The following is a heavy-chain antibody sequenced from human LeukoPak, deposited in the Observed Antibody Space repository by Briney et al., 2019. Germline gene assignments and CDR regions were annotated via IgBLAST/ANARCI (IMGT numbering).Heavy chain of an antibody. J-gene: IGHJ6*04. V-gene: IGHV3-53*01. CDR2: IYSGGST. Sequence: GGSLRLSCAASGFTVSSNYMSWVRQAPGKGLEWVSVIYSGGSTYYADSVKSRFTISRDNSKNTLYLQMNSLRAEDTAVYYCAREATTMVRGVPLGYYYYYYGMDVWGKGTTVTVSS. D-gene: IGHD3-10*01. CDR1: GFTVSSNY. CDR3: AREATTMVRGVPLGYYYYYYGMDV.